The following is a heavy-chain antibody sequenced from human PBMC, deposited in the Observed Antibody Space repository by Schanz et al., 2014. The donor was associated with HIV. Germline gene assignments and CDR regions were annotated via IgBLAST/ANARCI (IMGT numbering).Heavy chain of an antibody. CDR2: ISWKSDSI. CDR3: AKEMVSRYYGDAFNI. J-gene: IGHJ3*02. V-gene: IGHV3-9*01. D-gene: IGHD3-16*01. Sequence: EVQLVESGGGLVQPGRSLRLSCAASGFTFDDYVMHWVRQAPGKGLEWVSGISWKSDSIGYADSVKGRFTISRDNAKNTLYLQMNSLRAEDTALYYCAKEMVSRYYGDAFNIWGPGTSVTVSS. CDR1: GFTFDDYV.